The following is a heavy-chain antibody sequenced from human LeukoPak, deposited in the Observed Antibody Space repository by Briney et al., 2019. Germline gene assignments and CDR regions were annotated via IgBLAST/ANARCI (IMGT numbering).Heavy chain of an antibody. CDR2: IYHSGST. D-gene: IGHD3-22*01. J-gene: IGHJ4*02. CDR1: GGSISSGGYS. Sequence: SETLSLTCAVSGGSISSGGYSWSWIRQPPGKGLEWIGYIYHSGSTSYNPSLKSRVTISVDRSKNQFSLKLSSVTAADTAVYYCARAPEYYYDSSGYYLTNIYFDYWGQGTLVTVSS. V-gene: IGHV4-30-2*01. CDR3: ARAPEYYYDSSGYYLTNIYFDY.